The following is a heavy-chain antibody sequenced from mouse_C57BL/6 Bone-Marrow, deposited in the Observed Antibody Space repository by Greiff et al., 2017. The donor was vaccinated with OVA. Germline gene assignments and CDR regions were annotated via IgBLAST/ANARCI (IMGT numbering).Heavy chain of an antibody. CDR1: GYAFSSYW. CDR2: IYPGDGDT. D-gene: IGHD1-1*01. J-gene: IGHJ1*03. CDR3: ARHYYGSNYWYFDV. Sequence: VQLQQSGAELVKPGASVKISCKASGYAFSSYWMNWVKQRPGKGLEWIGQIYPGDGDTNYNGKFKGKATLTADKSSSTASMQLSSLTSEDSAVYFCARHYYGSNYWYFDVWGTGTTVTVSS. V-gene: IGHV1-80*01.